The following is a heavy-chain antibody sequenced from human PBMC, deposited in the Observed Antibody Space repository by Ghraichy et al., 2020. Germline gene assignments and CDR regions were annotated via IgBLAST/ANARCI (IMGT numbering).Heavy chain of an antibody. CDR3: ARDPRPVAYSSGWGLYYYYGMDV. D-gene: IGHD6-19*01. CDR1: GFTFSSYS. CDR2: ISSSSSYI. V-gene: IGHV3-21*01. Sequence: GGSLRLSCAASGFTFSSYSMNWVRQAPGKGLEWVSSISSSSSYIYYADSVKGRFTISRDNAKNSLYLQMNSLRAEDTAVYYCARDPRPVAYSSGWGLYYYYGMDVWGQGTTVTVSS. J-gene: IGHJ6*02.